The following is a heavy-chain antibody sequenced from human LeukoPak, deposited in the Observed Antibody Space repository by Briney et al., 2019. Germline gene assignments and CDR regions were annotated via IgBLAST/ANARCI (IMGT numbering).Heavy chain of an antibody. J-gene: IGHJ1*01. V-gene: IGHV4-34*01. CDR3: ARGALEQQLVPAEYFQH. CDR2: INHSGST. Sequence: SETLSLTCAVYGGSFSGYYWSWIRQPPGKGLEWIGEINHSGSTNYNSSLKSRVTISVDTSKNQFSLKLSSVTAADTAVYYCARGALEQQLVPAEYFQHWGQGTLVTVSS. CDR1: GGSFSGYY. D-gene: IGHD6-13*01.